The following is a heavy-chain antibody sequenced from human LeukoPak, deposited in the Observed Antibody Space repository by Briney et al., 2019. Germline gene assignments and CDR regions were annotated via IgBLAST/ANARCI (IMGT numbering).Heavy chain of an antibody. J-gene: IGHJ5*02. CDR3: ARDFRYSGSYHHWFDP. D-gene: IGHD1-26*01. Sequence: PGGSLRLSCAASGFTFSAYSINWVCQAPGRGLEWVSSISSSGTYIYYADSVKGRFTISRDNAKNSLSLQMNSLRAEDTAVYYCARDFRYSGSYHHWFDPWGQGTLVTVSS. CDR1: GFTFSAYS. CDR2: ISSSGTYI. V-gene: IGHV3-21*01.